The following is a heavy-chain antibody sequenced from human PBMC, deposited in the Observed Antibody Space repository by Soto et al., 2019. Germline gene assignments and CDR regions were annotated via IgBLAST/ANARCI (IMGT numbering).Heavy chain of an antibody. J-gene: IGHJ6*03. CDR1: GGSFSGYY. V-gene: IGHV4-34*01. CDR3: ARGPYFATMVRGVTGPPYYMDV. Sequence: PSETLSLTCAVYGGSFSGYYWSWIRQPPGKGLEWIGEINHSGSTNYNPSLKSRVTISVDTSKNQFSLKLSSVTAADTAVYYCARGPYFATMVRGVTGPPYYMDVWGKGTTVTVSS. CDR2: INHSGST. D-gene: IGHD3-10*01.